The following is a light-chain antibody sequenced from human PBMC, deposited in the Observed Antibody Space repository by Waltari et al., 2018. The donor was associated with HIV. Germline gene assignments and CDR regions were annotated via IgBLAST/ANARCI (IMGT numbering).Light chain of an antibody. J-gene: IGLJ2*01. CDR3: HSRDSSGYHVV. V-gene: IGLV3-19*01. CDR1: SLRSYY. Sequence: SSELTQDPSVSVALGQTVRITCRGASLRSYYAAWYQQKSGQAPVVVFFGRNNRPSGIPDRFSGSSSGNTASLTITGAQAEDEADYYCHSRDSSGYHVVFGGGTKVTVL. CDR2: GRN.